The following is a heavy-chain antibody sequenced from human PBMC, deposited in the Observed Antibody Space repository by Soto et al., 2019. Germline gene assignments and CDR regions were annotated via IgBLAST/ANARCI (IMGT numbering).Heavy chain of an antibody. CDR1: GYSISSGYY. CDR2: IYHSGST. CDR3: ARAGVAAAGYYYYYGMDV. Sequence: SETLSLTCTVSGYSISSGYYWGWIRQPPGKGLEWIGSIYHSGSTYYNPSLKSRATISVDTSKNQFSLKLSSVTAADTAVYYCARAGVAAAGYYYYYGMDVWGQGTTVTVSS. J-gene: IGHJ6*02. D-gene: IGHD6-13*01. V-gene: IGHV4-38-2*02.